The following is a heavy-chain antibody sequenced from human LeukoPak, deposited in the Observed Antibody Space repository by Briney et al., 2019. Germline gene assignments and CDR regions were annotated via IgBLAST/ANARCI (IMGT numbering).Heavy chain of an antibody. CDR2: ISSSGSTI. J-gene: IGHJ4*02. CDR3: ARDLTPYDYYSSGWYGY. CDR1: GFTFSSYA. Sequence: GGSLRLSCAASGFTFSSYAMSWVRQAPGKGLEWVSYISSSGSTIYYADSVKGRFTISRDNAKNSLYLQMNSLTAEDTAVYYCARDLTPYDYYSSGWYGYWGQGTLVTVSS. D-gene: IGHD6-19*01. V-gene: IGHV3-48*03.